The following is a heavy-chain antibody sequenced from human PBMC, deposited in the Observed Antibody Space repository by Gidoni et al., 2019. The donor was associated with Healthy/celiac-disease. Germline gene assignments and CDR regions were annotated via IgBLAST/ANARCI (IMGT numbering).Heavy chain of an antibody. CDR2: IFSNDEK. CDR3: ARIAYDIFGVWWFDP. J-gene: IGHJ5*02. Sequence: QVTLTESGPVLVKPTETLTLTCTVSGFSLSNARMGVSWIRQPPGKALEWLAHIFSNDEKSYSTSLKSRLTISKDTSKSQVVLTMTNMDPVDTATYYCARIAYDIFGVWWFDPWGQGTLVTVSS. CDR1: GFSLSNARMG. D-gene: IGHD3-9*01. V-gene: IGHV2-26*01.